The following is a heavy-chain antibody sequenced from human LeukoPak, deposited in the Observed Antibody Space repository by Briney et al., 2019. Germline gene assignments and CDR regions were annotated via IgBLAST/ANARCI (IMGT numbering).Heavy chain of an antibody. Sequence: SETLSLTCTVSGDSISRSGFYWSWIRQHPGTGLEWIAYIHYIGNTYYNPSLEGRVTMSVDTSSNQFSLNVASVTAADTAFYYCARVRDDFFFGFWGQGLLVTVSS. V-gene: IGHV4-31*03. J-gene: IGHJ4*02. D-gene: IGHD3-3*01. CDR2: IHYIGNT. CDR3: ARVRDDFFFGF. CDR1: GDSISRSGFY.